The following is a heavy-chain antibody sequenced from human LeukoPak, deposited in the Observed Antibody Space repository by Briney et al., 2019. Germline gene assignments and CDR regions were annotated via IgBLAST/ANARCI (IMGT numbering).Heavy chain of an antibody. D-gene: IGHD3-3*01. V-gene: IGHV1-2*02. CDR1: GYTFTGYY. CDR3: ARVVDFWSGYYFDY. Sequence: ASVKVSCKASGYTFTGYYMHWVRQAPGQGLEWMGWINPNSGGTNYAQKFQGRVTMTRDTSISTAYMELSRLRSDDTAVYYFARVVDFWSGYYFDYWGQGTLVTVSS. J-gene: IGHJ4*02. CDR2: INPNSGGT.